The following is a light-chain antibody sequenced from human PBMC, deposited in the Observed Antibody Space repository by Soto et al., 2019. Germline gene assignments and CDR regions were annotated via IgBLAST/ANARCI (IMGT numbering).Light chain of an antibody. Sequence: EIVLTQSPDTLSLSPGERATLSCRAGQSVGRSSLAWYQQKPGQPPRLLIYDASSRATGIPDRFSGSGSGTDFTLTISRLEPEDCAVYFWQQYGSSPRTFGPGTKVDIK. CDR2: DAS. CDR1: QSVGRSS. CDR3: QQYGSSPRT. V-gene: IGKV3-20*01. J-gene: IGKJ3*01.